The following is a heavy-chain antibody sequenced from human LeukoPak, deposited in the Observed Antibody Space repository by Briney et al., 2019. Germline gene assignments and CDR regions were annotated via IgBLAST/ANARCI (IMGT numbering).Heavy chain of an antibody. CDR2: ISSDGDNT. J-gene: IGHJ4*02. V-gene: IGHV3-64D*06. CDR1: GFTFSSYG. CDR3: VRGTGY. Sequence: GGSLRLSCAASGFTFSSYGMHWVRQAPGKGLEYVSAISSDGDNTYYADSVKGRFTISRDNSKNTLYLQMSSLRADDTAVYYCVRGTGYWGQGTLVTVSS.